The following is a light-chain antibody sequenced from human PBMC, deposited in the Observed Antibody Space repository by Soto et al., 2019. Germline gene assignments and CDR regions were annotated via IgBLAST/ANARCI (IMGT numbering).Light chain of an antibody. J-gene: IGKJ1*01. V-gene: IGKV3-20*01. CDR1: QSVSRY. CDR3: QQYGSSPRT. CDR2: GAS. Sequence: EIRLRKSPATLSLTPGERATLSCRASQSVSRYLAWYQQKPGQAPRLLIYGASSRATGIPDRFSGSGSGTDFTLTISRLEPEDFAVYYCQQYGSSPRTFGQGTKVDIK.